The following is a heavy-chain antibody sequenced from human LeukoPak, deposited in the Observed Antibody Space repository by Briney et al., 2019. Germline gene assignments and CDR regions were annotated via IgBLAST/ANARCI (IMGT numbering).Heavy chain of an antibody. V-gene: IGHV1-2*02. J-gene: IGHJ5*02. CDR2: INPNSGGT. Sequence: GASVKVSCKASGYTFTAYYLHWVRQAPGQGLEWMGWINPNSGGTNYARKFQGRVTMTRDTSISAAYMELSRLRSDDTAVYYCAKCYSGSYFYGWFDPCGQGTLVTVSS. CDR3: AKCYSGSYFYGWFDP. D-gene: IGHD1-26*01. CDR1: GYTFTAYY.